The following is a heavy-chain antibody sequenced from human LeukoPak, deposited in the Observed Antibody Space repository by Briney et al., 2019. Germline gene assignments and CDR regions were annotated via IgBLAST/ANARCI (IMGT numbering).Heavy chain of an antibody. CDR3: ARDRRLDYYYYMDV. V-gene: IGHV3-23*01. CDR2: ISGSGAGT. Sequence: PGGSLRLSCAASGFTFSSYAMSWVRQAPGKGLEWVSGISGSGAGTYYADYVKGRFTISRDNSKNTLYLQMTSLRAEDTAVYYCARDRRLDYYYYMDVWGKGTTVTVSS. J-gene: IGHJ6*03. CDR1: GFTFSSYA.